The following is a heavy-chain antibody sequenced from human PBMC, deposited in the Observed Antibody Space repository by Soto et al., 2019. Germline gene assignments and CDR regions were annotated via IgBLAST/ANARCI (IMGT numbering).Heavy chain of an antibody. CDR1: GGSISSSSYY. D-gene: IGHD3-10*01. J-gene: IGHJ4*02. CDR2: IYYSGST. Sequence: SETLSLTCTVSGGSISSSSYYWGWIRQPPGKGLEWIGSIYYSGSTYYNPSLKSRVTISVDTSKNQFPLKLSSVTAADTAVYYCARHFPPQPGPLTGFNYWGQGTLVTVSS. CDR3: ARHFPPQPGPLTGFNY. V-gene: IGHV4-39*01.